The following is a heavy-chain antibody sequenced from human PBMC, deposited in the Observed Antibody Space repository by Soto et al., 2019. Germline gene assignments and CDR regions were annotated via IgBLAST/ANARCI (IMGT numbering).Heavy chain of an antibody. CDR2: ISAYNAHT. CDR3: PRDHIFHDAFDI. J-gene: IGHJ3*02. D-gene: IGHD3-3*02. Sequence: ASVKVSCKASGYAFTSYGISWVPQAPGQGLELMGWISAYNAHTSYAQELQGGVTVSTDTSTSSAYMELRSLRSDDTAVYSGPRDHIFHDAFDIWG. CDR1: GYAFTSYG. V-gene: IGHV1-18*01.